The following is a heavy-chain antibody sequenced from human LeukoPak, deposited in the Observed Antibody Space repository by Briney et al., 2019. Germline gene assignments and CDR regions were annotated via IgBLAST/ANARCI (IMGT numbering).Heavy chain of an antibody. V-gene: IGHV1-69*01. D-gene: IGHD3-9*01. CDR3: ARDLFYDILTGD. Sequence: GSSVKVSCKASGGTFSSYAISWVRQAPGQGLEWMGGIFPIFGTANYAQKFQGRVTITADESTSTAYMELSSLRSEDTAVYYCARDLFYDILTGDWGQGTLVAVSS. J-gene: IGHJ4*02. CDR1: GGTFSSYA. CDR2: IFPIFGTA.